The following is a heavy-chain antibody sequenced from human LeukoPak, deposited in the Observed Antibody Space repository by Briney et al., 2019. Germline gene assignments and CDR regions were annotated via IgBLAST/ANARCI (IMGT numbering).Heavy chain of an antibody. J-gene: IGHJ3*02. CDR1: GGSFSGYY. D-gene: IGHD3-16*02. Sequence: PSETLSLTCAVYGGSFSGYYWSWIRQPPGKGLEWIGYIYYSGSTNYNPSLKSRVTISVDTSKNQFSLKLSSVTAADTAVYYCARGRYYDYVWGSYRFAFDIWGQGTMVTVSS. V-gene: IGHV4-59*01. CDR2: IYYSGST. CDR3: ARGRYYDYVWGSYRFAFDI.